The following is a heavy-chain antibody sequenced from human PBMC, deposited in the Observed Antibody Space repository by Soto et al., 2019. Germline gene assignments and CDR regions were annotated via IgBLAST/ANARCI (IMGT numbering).Heavy chain of an antibody. CDR3: AREGSYSAYNFAHGIQLWSFDF. D-gene: IGHD5-12*01. CDR2: IFSSGST. J-gene: IGHJ4*02. Sequence: SETLSLTCTVSGGSINTFYWSWVRQPAGKGLEWIGRIFSSGSTSFNPSLESRVAMSVDTSKNHFSLNLSSVTAADMAVYYCAREGSYSAYNFAHGIQLWSFDFWGQGALVTVSS. V-gene: IGHV4-4*07. CDR1: GGSINTFY.